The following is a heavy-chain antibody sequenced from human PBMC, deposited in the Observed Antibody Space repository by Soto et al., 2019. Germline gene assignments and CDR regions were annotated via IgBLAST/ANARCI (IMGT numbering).Heavy chain of an antibody. Sequence: QVQLVQSGAEVKKPGASVKLSCKSSEYTFTDYYIHWVRQAPGQGLEWMGLINPSGGSTSYPQTFQGRVNLTRDTSTSTVYMELSSLRSEDTAVYYCANAAYSTSWYDFWGQGTLVTVSS. CDR3: ANAAYSTSWYDF. D-gene: IGHD6-13*01. V-gene: IGHV1-46*01. CDR1: EYTFTDYY. CDR2: INPSGGST. J-gene: IGHJ5*01.